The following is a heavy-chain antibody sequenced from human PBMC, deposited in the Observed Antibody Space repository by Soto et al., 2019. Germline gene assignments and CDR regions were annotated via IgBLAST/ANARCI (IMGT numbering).Heavy chain of an antibody. D-gene: IGHD3-22*01. CDR1: GFTFTSSA. Sequence: ASVKVSCKASGFTFTSSAVQWVRQARGQRLEWIGWIVVGSGNTNYAQKFQERVTITRDMSTSTAYMELSSLRSEDTAVYYCAATLYYYDSSGYPPDAFGIWGQGTMVTVSS. J-gene: IGHJ3*02. CDR2: IVVGSGNT. CDR3: AATLYYYDSSGYPPDAFGI. V-gene: IGHV1-58*01.